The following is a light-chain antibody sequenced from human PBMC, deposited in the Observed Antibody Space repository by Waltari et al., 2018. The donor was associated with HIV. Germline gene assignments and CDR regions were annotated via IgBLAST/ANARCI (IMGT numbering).Light chain of an antibody. CDR2: GDY. CDR3: QSYDNGNWV. Sequence: NFMLTQPHSVSESPGKTLTISCTRSSGDIARNYVQWYQQRPGSSPTTVIYGDYERPSWVPDRFSGSIDSSSNSASLTISGRKTDDEADYYCQSYDNGNWVLGGGTKLTVL. CDR1: SGDIARNY. V-gene: IGLV6-57*01. J-gene: IGLJ3*02.